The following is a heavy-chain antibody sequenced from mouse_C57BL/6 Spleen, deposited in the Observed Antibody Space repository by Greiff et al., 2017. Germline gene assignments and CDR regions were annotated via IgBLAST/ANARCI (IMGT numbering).Heavy chain of an antibody. CDR2: IRSKSNNYAT. CDR1: GFSFNTYA. J-gene: IGHJ1*03. CDR3: VRRNLARYFDV. V-gene: IGHV10-1*01. Sequence: EVNVVESGGGLVQPKGSLKLSCAASGFSFNTYAMNWVRQAPGKGLEWVARIRSKSNNYATYYADSVKDRFTISRDDSESMLYLQMNNLKTEDTTMYYCVRRNLARYFDVWGTGTTVTVSA.